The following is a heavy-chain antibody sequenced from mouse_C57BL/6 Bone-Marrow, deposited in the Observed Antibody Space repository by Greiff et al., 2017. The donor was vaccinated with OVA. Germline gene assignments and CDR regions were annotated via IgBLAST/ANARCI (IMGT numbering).Heavy chain of an antibody. CDR3: ARNYYGSSYGVN. D-gene: IGHD1-1*01. J-gene: IGHJ2*01. V-gene: IGHV5-4*01. Sequence: VQLQQSGGGLVKPGGSLKLSCAASGFTFSSYAMSWVRQTPEKRLEWVATISDGGSYTYYPDNVKGRFTISRDNAKNNLYLQMSHLKSEDTAMYYCARNYYGSSYGVNWGQGTTLTVSS. CDR2: ISDGGSYT. CDR1: GFTFSSYA.